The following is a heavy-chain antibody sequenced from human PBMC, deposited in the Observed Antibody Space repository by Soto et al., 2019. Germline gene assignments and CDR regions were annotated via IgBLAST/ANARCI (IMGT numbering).Heavy chain of an antibody. CDR3: ARAPARSYDRSGHYRFDY. CDR1: GVTFSSYW. V-gene: IGHV3-7*01. J-gene: IGHJ4*02. D-gene: IGHD3-22*01. Sequence: PGGSLRLSCAASGVTFSSYWMSWVRQAPGKGLEWVANIKQDGSEKYYVDSVKGRFTISRDNAKNSLYLQMNSLRAEDTALYYCARAPARSYDRSGHYRFDYWGQGTLVTVSS. CDR2: IKQDGSEK.